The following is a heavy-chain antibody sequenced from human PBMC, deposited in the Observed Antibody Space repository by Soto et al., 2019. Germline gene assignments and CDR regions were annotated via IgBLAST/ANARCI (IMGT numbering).Heavy chain of an antibody. CDR1: GSSISNANW. Sequence: PSETLSLTCGVSGSSISNANWWVWIRQPPGKGLEWIGYIHHTGYTYSNPALKSRLTMSVDTSKNQFSLRLSSVTAVDTAVYYCATKDNGKYFLASWGQGALVTVSS. D-gene: IGHD1-26*01. CDR2: IHHTGYT. V-gene: IGHV4-28*01. CDR3: ATKDNGKYFLAS. J-gene: IGHJ4*02.